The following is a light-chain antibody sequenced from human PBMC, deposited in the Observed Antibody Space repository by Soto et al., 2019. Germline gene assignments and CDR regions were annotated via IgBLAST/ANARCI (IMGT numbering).Light chain of an antibody. CDR2: DVS. J-gene: IGLJ2*01. Sequence: QSALTQPASVSGSPGQSITISCTGTSSDVGGYNYVSWYQQHQGKAPKLMIYDVSNRPSGVSNRFSGSKSGNTASLTISGLQAEDEDDYYCSSYTSSSTYVVFGGGTKLTVL. CDR1: SSDVGGYNY. CDR3: SSYTSSSTYVV. V-gene: IGLV2-14*01.